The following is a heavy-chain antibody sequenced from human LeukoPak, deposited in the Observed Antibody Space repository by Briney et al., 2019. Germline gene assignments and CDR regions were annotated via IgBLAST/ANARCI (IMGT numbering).Heavy chain of an antibody. D-gene: IGHD5-24*01. J-gene: IGHJ4*02. CDR3: AREFEERDGYNFRLWYFDY. CDR1: GGSISSSSYY. Sequence: PSETLSLTCTVSGGSISSSSYYWGWIRQPPGKGLEWIGSIYHSGSTYYNPSLKSRVTIAVETSKNQFSLKLSSVTAADTAVYYCAREFEERDGYNFRLWYFDYWGQGTLVTVSS. CDR2: IYHSGST. V-gene: IGHV4-39*07.